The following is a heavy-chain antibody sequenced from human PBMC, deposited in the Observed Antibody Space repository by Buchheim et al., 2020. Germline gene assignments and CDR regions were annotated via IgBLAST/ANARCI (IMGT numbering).Heavy chain of an antibody. CDR3: ARDDNYYYDSSGYSNWFDP. Sequence: EVRLVESGGGLVKPGGSLRLSCAASGFTFSSYSMNWVRQAPGKGLEWVSSISSSSSYIYYADSVKGRFTISRDNAKNSLYLQMNSLRAEDTAVYYCARDDNYYYDSSGYSNWFDPWGQGTL. J-gene: IGHJ5*02. V-gene: IGHV3-21*01. CDR1: GFTFSSYS. CDR2: ISSSSSYI. D-gene: IGHD3-22*01.